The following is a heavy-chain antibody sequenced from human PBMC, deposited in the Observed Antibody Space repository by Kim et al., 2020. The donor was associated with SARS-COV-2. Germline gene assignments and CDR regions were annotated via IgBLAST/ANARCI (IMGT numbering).Heavy chain of an antibody. Sequence: GGSLGLSCAASGFTFSSYGMHWVRQAPGKGLEWVAVIWYDGSNKYYADSVKGRFTISRDNSKNTLYLQMNSLRAEDTAVYYCARDWGGVSSSWTPLDYWGQGTLVTVSS. J-gene: IGHJ4*02. D-gene: IGHD6-13*01. CDR1: GFTFSSYG. CDR2: IWYDGSNK. CDR3: ARDWGGVSSSWTPLDY. V-gene: IGHV3-33*01.